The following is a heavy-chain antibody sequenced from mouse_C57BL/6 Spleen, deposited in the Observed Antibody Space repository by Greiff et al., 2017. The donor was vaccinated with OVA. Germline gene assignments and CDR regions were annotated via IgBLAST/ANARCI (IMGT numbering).Heavy chain of an antibody. J-gene: IGHJ3*01. D-gene: IGHD1-1*01. CDR1: GYTFTDYE. CDR3: TRLGSSYGFAY. Sequence: VKLQQSGAELVRPGASVTLSCKASGYTFTDYEMHWVKQTPVHGLEWIGAIDPETGGTAYNQKFKGKAILTADKSSSTAYMELRSLTSEDSAVYDCTRLGSSYGFAYWGQGTLVTVAA. V-gene: IGHV1-15*01. CDR2: IDPETGGT.